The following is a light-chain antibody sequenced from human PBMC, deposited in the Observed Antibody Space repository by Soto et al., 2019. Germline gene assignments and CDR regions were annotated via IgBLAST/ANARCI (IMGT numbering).Light chain of an antibody. CDR1: SSDLGSYNY. V-gene: IGLV2-14*01. J-gene: IGLJ1*01. CDR2: EVS. Sequence: QSALTQPASVSGSPGQSITISCTGTSSDLGSYNYVSWFQQHPGKAPKLMIYEVSNRPSGVSNRFSGSKSGNTASLTVSGLQTEDEADYYCCSFTNSSTWVFGTGTKVTVL. CDR3: CSFTNSSTWV.